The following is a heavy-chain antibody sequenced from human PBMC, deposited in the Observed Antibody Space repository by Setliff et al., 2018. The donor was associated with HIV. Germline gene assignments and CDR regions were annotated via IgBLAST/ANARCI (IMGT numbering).Heavy chain of an antibody. CDR2: IKQDGTEK. J-gene: IGHJ4*02. D-gene: IGHD3-22*01. CDR1: GFSFSSYS. CDR3: AKIQNPQGYYYDSSGYYPHPGSPDY. Sequence: PGGSLRLSCEGSGFSFSSYSMSWVRQAPGKGLEWVANIKQDGTEKYYVDSVKGRFTISRDNAKSSLYLQMNSLRAEDTAVYYCAKIQNPQGYYYDSSGYYPHPGSPDYWGQGTLVTVS. V-gene: IGHV3-7*01.